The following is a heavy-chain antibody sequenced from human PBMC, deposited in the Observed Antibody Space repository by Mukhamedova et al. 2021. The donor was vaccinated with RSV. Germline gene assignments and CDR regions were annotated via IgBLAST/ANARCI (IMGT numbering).Heavy chain of an antibody. D-gene: IGHD2-15*01. J-gene: IGHJ4*02. Sequence: GLVWVSRINSVGSITTYADSVKGRFTISRDNAKNTLSLQMNSLRAEDTAVYYCARGAGGPYDYWGQGTLVTVSS. V-gene: IGHV3-74*01. CDR2: INSVGSIT. CDR3: ARGAGGPYDY.